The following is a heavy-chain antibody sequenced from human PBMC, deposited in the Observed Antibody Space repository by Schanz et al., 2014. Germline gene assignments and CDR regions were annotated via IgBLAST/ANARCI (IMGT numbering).Heavy chain of an antibody. V-gene: IGHV1-46*03. D-gene: IGHD6-13*01. CDR2: INPSGGST. CDR1: GYTFTSDS. Sequence: VQLVQSGAEVKKPGASVKVSCKASGYTFTSDSMHWVRQAPGQGLEWMGMINPSGGSTTYAQKFQGRVTMTRDTSTSTVYMELSSLRPEDTAVYYCARDGVDAAAGGNYWGQGTLVTVSS. CDR3: ARDGVDAAAGGNY. J-gene: IGHJ4*02.